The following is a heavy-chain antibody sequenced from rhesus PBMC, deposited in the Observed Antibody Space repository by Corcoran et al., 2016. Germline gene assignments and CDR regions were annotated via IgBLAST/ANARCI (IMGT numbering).Heavy chain of an antibody. CDR1: GFSLTTSGMR. D-gene: IGHD4-23*01. Sequence: HVTLKESGPALVKPTQTLTLPCTFSGFSLTTSGMRVGWIRQPPVQALEWLSLIYWDDDKRDRAAWKSRRTSSKDTSKKQVVLTMNKRDQGETDKYYWARGNTVSTLEGVESGGQGVGVTVSS. V-gene: IGHV2-174*01. CDR2: IYWDDDK. CDR3: ARGNTVSTLEGVES. J-gene: IGHJ6*01.